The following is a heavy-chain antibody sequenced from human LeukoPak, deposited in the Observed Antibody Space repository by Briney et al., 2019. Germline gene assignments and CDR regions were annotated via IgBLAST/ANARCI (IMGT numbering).Heavy chain of an antibody. CDR1: GGSISSYY. V-gene: IGHV4-4*07. D-gene: IGHD2-2*01. CDR3: ARSPQPADIVVVPAATPNAWGDWFDP. CDR2: IYTSGST. Sequence: SETLSLTCTVSGGSISSYYWSWIRQPAGKGLEWIGRIYTSGSTNYNPSLKSRVTMSVDTSKNQFSLKLSSVTAADTAVYYCARSPQPADIVVVPAATPNAWGDWFDPWGQGNLVTVSS. J-gene: IGHJ5*02.